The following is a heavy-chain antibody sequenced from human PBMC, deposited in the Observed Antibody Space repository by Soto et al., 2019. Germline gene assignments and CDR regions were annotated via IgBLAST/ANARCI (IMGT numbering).Heavy chain of an antibody. J-gene: IGHJ4*02. V-gene: IGHV1-2*02. CDR3: AREDAERETRFLDC. CDR2: TSPSSLAT. CDR1: GYTFTGYY. Sequence: ASVKVSCKASGYTFTGYYIHWVGQAPGQGLEWMGWTSPSSLATNYAQRFQGRVTMSRDRATSTVYMELSRLRSEDTAVYYCAREDAERETRFLDCLGQGTVDSVSS. D-gene: IGHD2-21*01.